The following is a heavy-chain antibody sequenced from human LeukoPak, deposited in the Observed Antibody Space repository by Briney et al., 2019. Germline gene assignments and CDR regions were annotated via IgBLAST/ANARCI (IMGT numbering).Heavy chain of an antibody. D-gene: IGHD6-19*01. CDR3: ARDSSVAGNFDY. CDR2: IYYSGST. CDR1: GGSISSGGYS. J-gene: IGHJ4*02. V-gene: IGHV4-61*08. Sequence: ASETLSLTCAVSGGSISSGGYSWSWIRQPPGKGLEWIGYIYYSGSTNYNPSLKSRVTISVDTSKNQFSLKLSSVTAADTAVYYCARDSSVAGNFDYWGQGTLVTVSS.